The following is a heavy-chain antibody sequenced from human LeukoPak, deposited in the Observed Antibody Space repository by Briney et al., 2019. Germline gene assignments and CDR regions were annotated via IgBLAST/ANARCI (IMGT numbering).Heavy chain of an antibody. CDR2: LKQDGSEK. CDR1: GFTFSSYW. D-gene: IGHD1-26*01. J-gene: IGHJ3*02. V-gene: IGHV3-7*01. Sequence: GGSLRLSCAASGFTFSSYWMTWVRRAPGKGREGVVNLKQDGSEKYYVDSVKGRFSISRDNAKNSLYLQMDSLRADDMAVYYCARIVRGIVMPQNAFDIWGQGTMVTVSS. CDR3: ARIVRGIVMPQNAFDI.